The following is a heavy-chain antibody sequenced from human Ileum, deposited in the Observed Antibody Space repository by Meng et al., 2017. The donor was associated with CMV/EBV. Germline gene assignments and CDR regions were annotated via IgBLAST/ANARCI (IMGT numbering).Heavy chain of an antibody. CDR2: INHSGST. V-gene: IGHV4-34*01. Sequence: GSLRLSCAVYGGSFSGYYWSWIRQPPGKGLEWIGEINHSGSTNYNPSLKSRVTISVDTSKNQFSLKLSSVTAADTAVYYCARPGITIFGANGMDVWGQGTTVTVSS. D-gene: IGHD3-3*01. CDR3: ARPGITIFGANGMDV. J-gene: IGHJ6*02. CDR1: GGSFSGYY.